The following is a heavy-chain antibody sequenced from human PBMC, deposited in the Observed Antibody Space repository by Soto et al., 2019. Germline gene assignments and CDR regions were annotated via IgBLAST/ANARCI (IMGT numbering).Heavy chain of an antibody. D-gene: IGHD1-20*01. CDR2: VSAYNTNT. V-gene: IGHV1-18*01. Sequence: QGQLVQSGAEVKKPGASVKVSCKASGYTFTDFGISWVRQAPGQGLEWMGWVSAYNTNTNHTQKVQGRVTMTTDTSPSTAYMELGHLTCDETAAYYRAIVSGILGNWIYFFDYWGPGTLVTVSS. CDR3: AIVSGILGNWIYFFDY. J-gene: IGHJ4*02. CDR1: GYTFTDFG.